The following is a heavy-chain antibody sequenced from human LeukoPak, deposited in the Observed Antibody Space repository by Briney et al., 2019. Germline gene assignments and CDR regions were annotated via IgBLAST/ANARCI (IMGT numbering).Heavy chain of an antibody. CDR1: GFTFSSYS. CDR2: ISSSSSYI. CDR3: ERGGGRSRHGFDY. V-gene: IGHV3-21*01. J-gene: IGHJ4*02. D-gene: IGHD3-16*01. Sequence: PGGSLRLSWAASGFTFSSYSMNWVRQAPGKGLEWVSSISSSSSYIYYADYGKGRFTISRDNAKNSLYLQMNSLRAEDTAVYYCERGGGRSRHGFDYWGQGTLVTVSS.